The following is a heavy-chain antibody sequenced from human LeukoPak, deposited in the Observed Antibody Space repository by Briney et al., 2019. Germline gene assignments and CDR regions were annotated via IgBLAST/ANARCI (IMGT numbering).Heavy chain of an antibody. CDR3: ARVKVEMATSNSFDY. CDR2: ISYDGSNK. V-gene: IGHV3-30*01. J-gene: IGHJ4*02. Sequence: GGSLRLSCAASGFTFSSYAMHWVRQAPGKGLEWVAVISYDGSNKYYADSMKGRFTISRDNSKNTLYLQMNSLRAEDTAVYYCARVKVEMATSNSFDYWGQGTLVTVSS. D-gene: IGHD5-24*01. CDR1: GFTFSSYA.